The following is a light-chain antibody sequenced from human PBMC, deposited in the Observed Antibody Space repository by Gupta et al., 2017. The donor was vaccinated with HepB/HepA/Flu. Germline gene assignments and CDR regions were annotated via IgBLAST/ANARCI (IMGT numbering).Light chain of an antibody. CDR3: AAWDTSLNVVV. CDR1: SSNVGRKN. CDR2: YND. J-gene: IGLJ2*01. Sequence: QSVLTQSTSVSGTPGQRVTISCSGSSSNVGRKNVNWYQQLPGTAPKLLIYYNDERPSGVPDRISVSKSGTSASLAISRLQSEDEADYYCAAWDTSLNVVVFGGETKLTVL. V-gene: IGLV1-44*01.